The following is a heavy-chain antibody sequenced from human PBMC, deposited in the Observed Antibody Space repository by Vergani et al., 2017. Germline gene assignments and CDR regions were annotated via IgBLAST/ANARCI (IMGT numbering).Heavy chain of an antibody. Sequence: VQLVQSGAEVKKPGESLKISCKGSGYSFTSYWIGWVRQMPGKGLEWMGIIYPGDSDTRYSPSFQGQVTISADKSISTAYLQWSSLKASDTAMYYCARPSYYYDSSGYYYDYYYGMDVWGQGTTVTVSS. CDR1: GYSFTSYW. V-gene: IGHV5-51*01. CDR3: ARPSYYYDSSGYYYDYYYGMDV. D-gene: IGHD3-22*01. CDR2: IYPGDSDT. J-gene: IGHJ6*02.